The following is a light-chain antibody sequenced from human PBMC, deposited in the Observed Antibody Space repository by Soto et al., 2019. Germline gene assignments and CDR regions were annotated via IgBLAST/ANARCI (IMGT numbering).Light chain of an antibody. CDR3: QQFKDYVWT. J-gene: IGKJ1*01. CDR1: QRINSW. V-gene: IGKV1-5*01. CDR2: DAS. Sequence: DIQMTQSPSTLSASVGDRVTITCRASQRINSWLAWYQQKPGKAPKLLIYDASTLESGVPSRFSGSGSVTEFTLTISSLQPDDSATYYCQQFKDYVWTFGQGTKV.